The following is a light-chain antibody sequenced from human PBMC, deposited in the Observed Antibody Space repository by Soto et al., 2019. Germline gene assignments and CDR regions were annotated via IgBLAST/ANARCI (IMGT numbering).Light chain of an antibody. V-gene: IGLV1-44*01. CDR3: AAWDDNLKGWL. J-gene: IGLJ3*02. Sequence: QSVLTQPPSASGTPGQRVTISCSGGTSNIGSQTVNWYQQLPGTAPKLLIYSDDQWPSGVPDRFPGSKSGTSASLAISGLQSDDEAVYYCAAWDDNLKGWLFGGGTKLTVL. CDR2: SDD. CDR1: TSNIGSQT.